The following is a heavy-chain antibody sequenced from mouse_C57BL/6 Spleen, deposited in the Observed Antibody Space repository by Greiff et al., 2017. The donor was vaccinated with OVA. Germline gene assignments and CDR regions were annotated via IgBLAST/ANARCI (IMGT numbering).Heavy chain of an antibody. Sequence: EVQLQQSGPVLVKPGASVKMSCKASGYTFTDYYMNWVKQSHGKSLEWIGVINPYNGGTSYNQKFKGKATLTVDKSSSTAYMELNSLTSEDSAVYYCARIYDRDPYAMDYWGQGTSVTVSS. V-gene: IGHV1-19*01. CDR1: GYTFTDYY. D-gene: IGHD2-12*01. CDR2: INPYNGGT. J-gene: IGHJ4*01. CDR3: ARIYDRDPYAMDY.